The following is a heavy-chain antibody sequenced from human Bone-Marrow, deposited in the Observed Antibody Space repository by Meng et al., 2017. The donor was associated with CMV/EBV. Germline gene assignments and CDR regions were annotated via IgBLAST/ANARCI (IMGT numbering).Heavy chain of an antibody. CDR1: GGTFSRYT. D-gene: IGHD1-26*01. Sequence: ASVKVSCKASGGTFSRYTISWVRQAPGQGLEWMGRISAYNGNTNYAQKLQGRVTMTTDTSTSTAYMELKSLRSDDTAVYYCARDGSGSYLAGWFDPWGQGTLVTVSS. V-gene: IGHV1-18*01. J-gene: IGHJ5*02. CDR2: ISAYNGNT. CDR3: ARDGSGSYLAGWFDP.